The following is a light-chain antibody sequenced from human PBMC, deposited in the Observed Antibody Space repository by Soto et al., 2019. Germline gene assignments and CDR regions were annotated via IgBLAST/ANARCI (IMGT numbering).Light chain of an antibody. CDR3: QQYNNWWT. CDR1: ETVRSN. J-gene: IGKJ1*01. V-gene: IGKV3D-15*01. Sequence: EIVLTQSPATLSLSPGERATLSCRASETVRSNLAWYQQKPGQAPKLLIYAASTRATGIPARFIGNGSGTEFTLTISSLQSEDFAVYYCQQYNNWWTFGQGTKVDI. CDR2: AAS.